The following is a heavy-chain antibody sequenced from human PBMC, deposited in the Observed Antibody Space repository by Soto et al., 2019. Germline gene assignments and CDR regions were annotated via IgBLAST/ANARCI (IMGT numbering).Heavy chain of an antibody. CDR3: ARGITIFGVVYFDY. J-gene: IGHJ4*02. D-gene: IGHD3-3*01. V-gene: IGHV4-31*03. CDR2: IYYSGST. Sequence: PSEPLSLTCNVSGGSISSGTYYWSWIRQHPGKGLEWVGYIYYSGSTYYNPSLKSRLTISVDTSKNQFSLKLSSVTAADTAVYYCARGITIFGVVYFDYWGQGTLVTVSS. CDR1: GGSISSGTYY.